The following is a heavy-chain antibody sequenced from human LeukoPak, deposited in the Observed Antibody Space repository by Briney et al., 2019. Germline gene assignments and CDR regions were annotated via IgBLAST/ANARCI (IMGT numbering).Heavy chain of an antibody. CDR2: IYTTGMT. CDR1: GGSINSYW. Sequence: SETLSLTCSVSGGSINSYWWSWIRQPAGKGLEFIGRIYTTGMTNYNPSLKSRVSMSVDTSKNQFSLELRSVTATDTAVYFCARAGYTISSYRFDYWGQGALVTVSS. V-gene: IGHV4-4*07. J-gene: IGHJ4*02. D-gene: IGHD3-16*02. CDR3: ARAGYTISSYRFDY.